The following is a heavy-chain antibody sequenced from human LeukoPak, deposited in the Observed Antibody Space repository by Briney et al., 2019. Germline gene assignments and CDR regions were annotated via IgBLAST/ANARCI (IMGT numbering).Heavy chain of an antibody. D-gene: IGHD4-17*01. CDR1: GFTFSSYA. Sequence: GRSLRLSCAASGFTFSSYAMHWVRQAPGKGLEWVAVISYAGGNKYYADSVKGRFTISRDNSKNMLYLQMNSLRAEDTALYYCARDLDGDYAGAWGQGTLVTVSS. J-gene: IGHJ4*02. V-gene: IGHV3-30*04. CDR2: ISYAGGNK. CDR3: ARDLDGDYAGA.